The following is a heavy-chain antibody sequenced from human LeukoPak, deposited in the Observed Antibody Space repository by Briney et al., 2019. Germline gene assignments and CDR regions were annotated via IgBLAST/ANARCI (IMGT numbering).Heavy chain of an antibody. D-gene: IGHD2-2*01. CDR2: ISSSSGSTI. CDR3: ARARKCTSCYYFDY. Sequence: GGSLRLSCAASGFTFSDYYMSWIRQAPGKGLEWLSYISSSSGSTIKYADSVKGRFTISRDNAKNSLYLQMNSLRAEDTAVYYCARARKCTSCYYFDYWGQGTLVTVSS. CDR1: GFTFSDYY. V-gene: IGHV3-11*04. J-gene: IGHJ4*02.